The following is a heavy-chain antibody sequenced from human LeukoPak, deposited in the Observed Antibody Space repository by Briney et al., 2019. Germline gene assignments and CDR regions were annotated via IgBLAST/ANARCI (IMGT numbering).Heavy chain of an antibody. V-gene: IGHV1-3*01. CDR3: ARDGVITFGGVWNDY. J-gene: IGHJ4*02. Sequence: ASVKVSCKASGYTFTSYAMHWVRQAPGQRLEWMGWINAGNGNTKYSQKFQGRVTITRDTSASTAYMELSSLRSEDTAVYYCARDGVITFGGVWNDYWGQGTLVTVSS. CDR2: INAGNGNT. D-gene: IGHD3-16*01. CDR1: GYTFTSYA.